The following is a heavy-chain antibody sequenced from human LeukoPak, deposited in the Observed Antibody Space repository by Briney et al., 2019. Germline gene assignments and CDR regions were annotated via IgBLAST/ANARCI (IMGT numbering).Heavy chain of an antibody. D-gene: IGHD3-10*01. J-gene: IGHJ5*02. CDR3: ARGSYYYGSGTKYNWFDP. CDR2: IYYSGST. Sequence: SETLSLTCTVSGGSISGYYWSWIRQPPGEGLEWIGYIYYSGSTNYNPSLKSRVTISVDTSKNQFSLKLSSVTAADTAVYYCARGSYYYGSGTKYNWFDPWGQGTLVTVSS. CDR1: GGSISGYY. V-gene: IGHV4-59*12.